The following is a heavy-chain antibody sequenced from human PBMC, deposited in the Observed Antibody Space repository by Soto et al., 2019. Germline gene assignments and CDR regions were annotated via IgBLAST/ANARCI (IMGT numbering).Heavy chain of an antibody. J-gene: IGHJ4*02. D-gene: IGHD2-2*01. CDR1: GGSFSGYY. Sequence: SETLSLTCAVYGGSFSGYYWSWIRQPPGKGLEWIGEINHSGSTNYNPSLKSRVTISVDTSKNQFSLKLSSVTAADTAVYYCARTGLGYCSSTSCYPYFDYWGQGTLVTVSS. CDR3: ARTGLGYCSSTSCYPYFDY. V-gene: IGHV4-34*01. CDR2: INHSGST.